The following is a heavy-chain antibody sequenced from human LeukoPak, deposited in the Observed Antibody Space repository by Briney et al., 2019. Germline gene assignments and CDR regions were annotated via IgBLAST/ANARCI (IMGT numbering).Heavy chain of an antibody. CDR2: INSDGSST. V-gene: IGHV3-74*01. D-gene: IGHD1-1*01. CDR1: GFTFSSYW. CDR3: ARVRGGTTRFYYYYYYMDV. Sequence: GGSLRLSCAASGFTFSSYWMHWVRQAPGKGLVWVSRINSDGSSTSYADSVKGRFTISRDNAKNTLYLQMNSQRAEDTAVYYCARVRGGTTRFYYYYYYMDVWGKGTTVTVSS. J-gene: IGHJ6*03.